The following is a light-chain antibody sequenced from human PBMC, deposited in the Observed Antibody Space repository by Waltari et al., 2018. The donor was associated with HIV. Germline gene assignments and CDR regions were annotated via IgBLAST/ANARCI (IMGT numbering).Light chain of an antibody. J-gene: IGKJ5*01. CDR3: MQRLKFPIT. V-gene: IGKV2-40*01. CDR1: QSLFYSGAGNIY. Sequence: DVVMTQTTLSLPVTPGEPASISCWSSQSLFYSGAGNIYLDWYLQKPGQSPQILIYTLSYRASGVPDRFTGSGSGTDFTLKISRVEAEDVGVYYCMQRLKFPITFGQGTRLEIK. CDR2: TLS.